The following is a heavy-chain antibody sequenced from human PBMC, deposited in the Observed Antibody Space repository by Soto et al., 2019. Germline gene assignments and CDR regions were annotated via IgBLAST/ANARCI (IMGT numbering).Heavy chain of an antibody. J-gene: IGHJ5*02. CDR3: ARVRYYDSGSSINWFDP. CDR2: IKQDGSEK. V-gene: IGHV3-7*03. CDR1: GFTFSSYW. Sequence: GGSLRLSCAASGFTFSSYWMSWVRQAPGKGLEWVANIKQDGSEKYYADSVKGRFTISRDNAKNSLYLQMNSLRAEDTAVYYCARVRYYDSGSSINWFDPWGQGTLVTVSS. D-gene: IGHD3-10*01.